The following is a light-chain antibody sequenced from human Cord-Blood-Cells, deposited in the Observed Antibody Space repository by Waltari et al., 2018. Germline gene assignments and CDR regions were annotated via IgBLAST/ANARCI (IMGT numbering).Light chain of an antibody. Sequence: QSALTQPASVSGSPGQSITISCTGTSSAVGSYNLVSWYQQHPGKAPKLMIYEVSKRPSGVSNRFSGSKSGNTASLTISGLQAEDEADYYCCSYAGSSTGVFGGGTKLTVL. V-gene: IGLV2-23*02. J-gene: IGLJ2*01. CDR3: CSYAGSSTGV. CDR1: SSAVGSYNL. CDR2: EVS.